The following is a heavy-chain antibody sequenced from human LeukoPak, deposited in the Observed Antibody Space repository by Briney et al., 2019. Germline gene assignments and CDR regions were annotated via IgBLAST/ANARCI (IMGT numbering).Heavy chain of an antibody. CDR2: INPNSGGT. CDR3: ASLLTADAFDI. Sequence: ASVKVSCKASGGTFSSYAISWVRQAPGQGLEWMGWINPNSGGTNYAQKFQGRVTMTRDTSISTAYMELSRLRSDDTAVYYCASLLTADAFDIWGQGTMVTVSS. D-gene: IGHD4/OR15-4a*01. CDR1: GGTFSSYA. V-gene: IGHV1-2*02. J-gene: IGHJ3*02.